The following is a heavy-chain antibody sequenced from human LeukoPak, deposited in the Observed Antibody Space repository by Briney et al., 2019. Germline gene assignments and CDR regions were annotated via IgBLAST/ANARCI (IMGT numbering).Heavy chain of an antibody. J-gene: IGHJ4*02. V-gene: IGHV4-31*03. CDR1: GGSISSGGYY. D-gene: IGHD5-24*01. Sequence: SETLSLTCTVSGGSISSGGYYWSWIRQHPGKGLEWIGYIYYSGSTYYNPSLKSRVTISVDTSKNQFSLKLSSVTAADTAVYYCARGGGYNYYFDYWGQGTLVTVSS. CDR2: IYYSGST. CDR3: ARGGGYNYYFDY.